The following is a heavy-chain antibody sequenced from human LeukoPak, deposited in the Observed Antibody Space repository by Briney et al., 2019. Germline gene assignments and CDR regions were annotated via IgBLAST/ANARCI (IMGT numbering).Heavy chain of an antibody. D-gene: IGHD6-19*01. CDR1: GYSFTSYW. CDR3: ARLGRSRGSSGWPNFDY. CDR2: IYPGDSDT. Sequence: PGESLKISCKGSGYSFTSYWIGWVRQMPGKGLEWMGIIYPGDSDTRYSPSFQGQVTISADKSISTAYLQWSSLKAPDTAMYYCARLGRSRGSSGWPNFDYWGQGTLVTVSS. V-gene: IGHV5-51*01. J-gene: IGHJ4*02.